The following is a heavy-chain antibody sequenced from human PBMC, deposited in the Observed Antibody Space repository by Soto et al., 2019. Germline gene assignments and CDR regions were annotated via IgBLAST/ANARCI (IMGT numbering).Heavy chain of an antibody. CDR1: GFTFSSYW. J-gene: IGHJ6*02. Sequence: EVQLVESGGGLVQPGGSLRLSCAASGFTFSSYWMHWVRQAPGKGLVWVSRINSDGSSTIYADSVKGRFTISRDNAKNTLYLQMNSLRAEDTAVYYCEREFSSKLYYYYGMDVCGQGTTVTVSS. V-gene: IGHV3-74*01. CDR3: EREFSSKLYYYYGMDV. D-gene: IGHD6-13*01. CDR2: INSDGSST.